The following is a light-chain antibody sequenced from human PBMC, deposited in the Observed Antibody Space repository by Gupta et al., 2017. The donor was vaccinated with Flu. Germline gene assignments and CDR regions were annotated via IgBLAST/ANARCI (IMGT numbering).Light chain of an antibody. CDR2: NNN. CDR3: QSYDSSLNGSV. CDR1: SSNIGAGFD. Sequence: QSVLTQPPSVSGAPGQRVTISCTGSSSNIGAGFDVHWYQQLPGTAPKLLIFNNNNRPSGVPDRFSGSKSGTSASLAITGLQAEDEADYYCQSYDSSLNGSVLGGGTKLTVL. V-gene: IGLV1-40*01. J-gene: IGLJ3*02.